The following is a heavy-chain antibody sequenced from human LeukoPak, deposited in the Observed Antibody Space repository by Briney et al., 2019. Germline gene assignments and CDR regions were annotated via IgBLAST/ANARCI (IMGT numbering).Heavy chain of an antibody. CDR1: GFTFSSYG. CDR3: AKDSMDTAMVALAFDI. V-gene: IGHV3-33*06. D-gene: IGHD5-18*01. J-gene: IGHJ3*02. Sequence: PGGFLRLSCAASGFTFSSYGMHWVRQAPGKGLEWVAVIWYDGSNKYYADSVKGRFTISRDNSKNTLYLQMNSLRAEDTAVYYCAKDSMDTAMVALAFDIWGQGTMVTVSS. CDR2: IWYDGSNK.